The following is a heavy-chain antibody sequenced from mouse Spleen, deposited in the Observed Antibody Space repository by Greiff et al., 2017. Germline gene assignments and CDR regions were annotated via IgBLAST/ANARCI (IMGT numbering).Heavy chain of an antibody. CDR1: GYSITSGYY. CDR3: ARAPDYYGSSYDY. D-gene: IGHD1-1*01. CDR2: ISYDGSN. J-gene: IGHJ2*01. Sequence: ESGPGLVKPSQSLSLTCSVTGYSITSGYYWNWIRQFPGNKLEWMGYISYDGSNNYNPSLKNRISITRDTSKNQFFLKLNSVTTEDTATYYCARAPDYYGSSYDYWGQGTTLTVSS. V-gene: IGHV3-6*01.